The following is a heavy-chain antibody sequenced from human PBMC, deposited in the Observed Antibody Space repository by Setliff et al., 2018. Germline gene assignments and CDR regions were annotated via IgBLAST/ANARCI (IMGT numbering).Heavy chain of an antibody. CDR2: ISSSGSTI. CDR1: GFTFSSYE. CDR3: ASSRTWIPVLDY. J-gene: IGHJ4*02. Sequence: GGSLRLSCAASGFTFSSYEMNWVRQAPGKGLEWVSYISSSGSTIYYADSVKGRFTISRDNAKSSLYLQMNSLSAEDTAIYYCASSRTWIPVLDYCGQGTLVTVSS. D-gene: IGHD5-18*01. V-gene: IGHV3-48*03.